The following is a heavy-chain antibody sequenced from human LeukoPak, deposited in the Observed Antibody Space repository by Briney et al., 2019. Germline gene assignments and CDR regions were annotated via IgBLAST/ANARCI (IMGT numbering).Heavy chain of an antibody. CDR1: GYTFTDYY. CDR2: INPNSGGT. CDR3: ARIGYNHYFDY. D-gene: IGHD1-14*01. Sequence: ASVKVSCKPSGYTFTDYYLHWVRQAPGQGLEWIGWINPNSGGTNYAQTFQGRVTMTRDTSITTAHLELSRLRSDDTAVYYCARIGYNHYFDYWGQGTLVTVSS. V-gene: IGHV1-2*02. J-gene: IGHJ4*02.